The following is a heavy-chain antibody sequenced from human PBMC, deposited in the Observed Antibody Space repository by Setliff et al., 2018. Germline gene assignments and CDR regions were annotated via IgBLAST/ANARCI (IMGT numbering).Heavy chain of an antibody. D-gene: IGHD3-22*01. Sequence: SVKVSCKASGGAFSSYAISWVRQAPGQGLEWMGGIIPIFGTANYAQKFQGRVTITADESTSTAYMELSSLRSEDTAVYYCARESNYYDSSGSDDAFDIWGQGTMVTVSS. J-gene: IGHJ3*02. CDR3: ARESNYYDSSGSDDAFDI. CDR2: IIPIFGTA. V-gene: IGHV1-69*13. CDR1: GGAFSSYA.